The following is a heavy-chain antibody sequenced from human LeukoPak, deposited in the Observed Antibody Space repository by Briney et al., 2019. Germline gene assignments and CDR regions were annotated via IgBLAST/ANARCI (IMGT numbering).Heavy chain of an antibody. Sequence: GGSLRLSCAASGFTFSSYWMTWVRQAPGKGLEWVANIKQDGSEKYYVDSVKGRFTISRDNAKKSLYLQMNSLRAEDTAVYYCARARGWLQMYYFDYWGQGTLVTVSS. CDR1: GFTFSSYW. CDR3: ARARGWLQMYYFDY. D-gene: IGHD5-24*01. V-gene: IGHV3-7*01. J-gene: IGHJ4*02. CDR2: IKQDGSEK.